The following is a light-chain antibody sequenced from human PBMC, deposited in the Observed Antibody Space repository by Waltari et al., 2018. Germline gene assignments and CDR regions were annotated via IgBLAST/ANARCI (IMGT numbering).Light chain of an antibody. CDR1: SSNLGTYDY. CDR3: SSYTSASALML. CDR2: DVT. V-gene: IGLV2-14*03. J-gene: IGLJ2*01. Sequence: QSALTQPASGSGSPGQSIPISCTGSSSNLGTYDYVSWYQHHPGQSPKLIIFDVTNRPSGVSERFSGSKSGNTASLTISGLQAEDEADYHCSSYTSASALMLFGGGTKLTVL.